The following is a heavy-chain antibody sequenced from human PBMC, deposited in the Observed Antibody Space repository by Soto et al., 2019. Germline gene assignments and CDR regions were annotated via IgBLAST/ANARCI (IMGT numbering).Heavy chain of an antibody. D-gene: IGHD3-22*01. CDR3: ARDPYYYDSSGDQDAFDI. V-gene: IGHV4-30-4*01. CDR2: IYYSGST. Sequence: PSETLSLTCTVSGGSISSGDYYWSWIRQPPGKGLEWIGYIYYSGSTYYNPSLKSRVTISVDTSKNQFSLKLSSVTAADTAVYYCARDPYYYDSSGDQDAFDIWGQGTMVTVSS. CDR1: GGSISSGDYY. J-gene: IGHJ3*02.